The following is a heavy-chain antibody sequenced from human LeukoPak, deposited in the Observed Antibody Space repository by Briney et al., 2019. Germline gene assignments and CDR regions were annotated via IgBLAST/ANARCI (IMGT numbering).Heavy chain of an antibody. Sequence: GGSLRLSCAASGFTFSNYAMSWVRQAPEKGLEWVSGISGSGGATYDADSVKGRFTISRDNSKNTLYLQMNSLRAEDTALYYCAKGSSSWYENWFDPWGQGTLVTVSS. V-gene: IGHV3-23*01. D-gene: IGHD6-13*01. CDR3: AKGSSSWYENWFDP. CDR2: ISGSGGAT. J-gene: IGHJ5*02. CDR1: GFTFSNYA.